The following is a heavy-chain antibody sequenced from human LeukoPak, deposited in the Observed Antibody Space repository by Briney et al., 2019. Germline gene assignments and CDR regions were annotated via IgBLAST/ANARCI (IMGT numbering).Heavy chain of an antibody. CDR1: GYTFTSYY. CDR2: INPSSGST. Sequence: ASVKVSCKASGYTFTSYYMHWVRQAPGQGLEWMGIINPSSGSTSYTQKFQGRVTKTRDTSTSTVYMDLSSLRSEDTAVYYCARASSDFGELFPWGQGTLVTVSS. D-gene: IGHD3-10*01. V-gene: IGHV1-46*01. CDR3: ARASSDFGELFP. J-gene: IGHJ5*02.